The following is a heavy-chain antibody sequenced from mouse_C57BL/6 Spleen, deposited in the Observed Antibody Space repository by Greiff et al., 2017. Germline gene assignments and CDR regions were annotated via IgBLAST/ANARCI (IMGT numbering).Heavy chain of an antibody. D-gene: IGHD1-1*01. CDR1: GYTFTDYW. V-gene: IGHV1-19*01. CDR3: ARADSPVGATGLDY. CDR2: INPYNGGT. Sequence: EVQLQEPGPVLVKPGASVKMSCKASGYTFTDYWMNWVKQSHGKGLEWIGVINPYNGGTSYNQKFKGKATLTVDNSSSTAYMELNRLSSADSAVYYCARADSPVGATGLDYWGQGTTLTVSS. J-gene: IGHJ2*01.